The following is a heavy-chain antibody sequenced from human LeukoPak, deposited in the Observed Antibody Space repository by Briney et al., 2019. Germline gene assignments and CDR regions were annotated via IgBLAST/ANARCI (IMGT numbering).Heavy chain of an antibody. J-gene: IGHJ4*02. D-gene: IGHD1-20*01. CDR2: INHSGST. V-gene: IGHV4-34*01. Sequence: SETLSLTCAVYGGSFSGYYCSWIRQPPGKGLEWIGEINHSGSTNYNPSLKSRVTISVDTSKNQFSLKLSSVTAADTAVYYCARVRISGHHFDYWGQGTLVTVSS. CDR3: ARVRISGHHFDY. CDR1: GGSFSGYY.